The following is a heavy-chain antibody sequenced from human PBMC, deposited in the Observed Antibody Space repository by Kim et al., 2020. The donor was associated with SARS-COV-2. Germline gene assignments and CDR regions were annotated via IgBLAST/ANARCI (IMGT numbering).Heavy chain of an antibody. CDR2: ISYDGSEK. Sequence: GGSLRLSCAASGFTFSSYAMHWVRQAPGKGLEWVAVISYDGSEKYYAGSVKGRFTISRDNSKNTLFLQMNSLRAEDTAVYYCARATYYYDSSGSGIVFD. CDR1: GFTFSSYA. J-gene: IGHJ3*02. V-gene: IGHV3-30*04. D-gene: IGHD3-22*01. CDR3: ARATYYYDSSGSGIVFD.